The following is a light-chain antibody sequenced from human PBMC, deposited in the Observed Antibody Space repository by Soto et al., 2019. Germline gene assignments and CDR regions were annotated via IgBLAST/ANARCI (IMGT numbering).Light chain of an antibody. CDR2: AAS. CDR1: QGSSNY. J-gene: IGKJ1*01. Sequence: DIQMTQSPSSLSASVGDRVTITCRASQGSSNYLAWYQQKPGKVPKLLIYAASTLQSGFPSRFSGSGSGTDFTLTISSLQPEDVATYYCQKYNRAQWTFGQGTKVEIK. CDR3: QKYNRAQWT. V-gene: IGKV1-27*01.